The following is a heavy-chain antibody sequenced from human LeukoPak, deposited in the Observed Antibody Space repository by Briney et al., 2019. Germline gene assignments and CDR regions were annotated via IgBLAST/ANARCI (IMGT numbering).Heavy chain of an antibody. CDR2: IYYSGST. D-gene: IGHD2-2*01. CDR1: GGSISSGCYY. V-gene: IGHV4-31*03. J-gene: IGHJ4*02. CDR3: ARGSVVPATLFDY. Sequence: PSETLSLTCTVSGGSISSGCYYWSWIRQHPGKGLEWIGYIYYSGSTYYNPSLKSRVTISVDTSKNQFSLKLSSVTAADTAVYYCARGSVVPATLFDYWGQGTLVTVSS.